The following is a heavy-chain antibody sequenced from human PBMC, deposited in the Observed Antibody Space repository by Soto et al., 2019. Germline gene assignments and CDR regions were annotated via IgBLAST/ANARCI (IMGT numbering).Heavy chain of an antibody. D-gene: IGHD3-22*01. Sequence: RGESLKISCKGSGYSFTSYWIGWVRQMPGKGLEWMGIIYPGDSDTRYSPSFQGQVTISADKSISTAYLQWSSLKASDTAMYYCASLNYYDSSGYGPDAFDIWGQGTMVTVSS. CDR1: GYSFTSYW. V-gene: IGHV5-51*01. J-gene: IGHJ3*02. CDR2: IYPGDSDT. CDR3: ASLNYYDSSGYGPDAFDI.